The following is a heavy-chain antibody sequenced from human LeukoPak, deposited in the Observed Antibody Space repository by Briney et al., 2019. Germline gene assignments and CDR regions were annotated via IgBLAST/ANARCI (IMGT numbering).Heavy chain of an antibody. J-gene: IGHJ6*02. CDR3: ARGKKGITIFVIAHYGMDV. CDR1: GYTFTSSYD. D-gene: IGHD3-3*01. V-gene: IGHV1-8*01. Sequence: ASVKVSCEASGYTFTSSYDINWVRQATGRGLEWMGWMNPNSGNTGYAQKFQGRVTMTRNTSISTAYMELSSLRSEDTAVYYCARGKKGITIFVIAHYGMDVWGQGTTVTVSS. CDR2: MNPNSGNT.